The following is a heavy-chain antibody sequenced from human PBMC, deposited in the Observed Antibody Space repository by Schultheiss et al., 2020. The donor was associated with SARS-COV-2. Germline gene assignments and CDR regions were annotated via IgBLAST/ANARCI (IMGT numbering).Heavy chain of an antibody. CDR1: GGSINNYY. CDR3: ARRGWNFFFDF. V-gene: IGHV4-59*01. D-gene: IGHD1-7*01. J-gene: IGHJ4*02. Sequence: SETLSLTCTVSGGSINNYYWSWIRQPPGKGLEWIGSIYHSGSTYYNPSLKSRVTISVDTSKNQFSLKLISVTAADTAVYYCARRGWNFFFDFWGQGTLVTVSS. CDR2: IYHSGST.